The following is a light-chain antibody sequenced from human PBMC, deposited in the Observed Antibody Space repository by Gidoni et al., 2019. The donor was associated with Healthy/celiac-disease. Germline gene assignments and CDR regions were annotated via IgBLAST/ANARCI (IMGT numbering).Light chain of an antibody. J-gene: IGKJ1*01. Sequence: EIVLTQSPATLYLSPGDRATLSCRASQSVSSSLAWYQQKPGQAPRLLIYDASNRATGIPARVSGSGSGPDFTLNISSLEPEDFAVYYFQQRSNWPETWTFGQGTQVEIK. CDR1: QSVSSS. V-gene: IGKV3-11*01. CDR2: DAS. CDR3: QQRSNWPETWT.